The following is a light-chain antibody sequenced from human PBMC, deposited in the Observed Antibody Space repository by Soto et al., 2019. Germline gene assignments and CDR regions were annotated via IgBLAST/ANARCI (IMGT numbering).Light chain of an antibody. CDR3: LQYNNRPPYT. CDR2: GAS. CDR1: QSISTN. V-gene: IGKV3-15*01. J-gene: IGKJ2*01. Sequence: ETVMTQSPATLSVSPGESVTLSCRASQSISTNLAWYQQRPGQAPRLLIYGASRRATDIPARFSGSGSRIEFTLTISSLQSVDFAVYYCLQYNNRPPYTFGQGTQLEIK.